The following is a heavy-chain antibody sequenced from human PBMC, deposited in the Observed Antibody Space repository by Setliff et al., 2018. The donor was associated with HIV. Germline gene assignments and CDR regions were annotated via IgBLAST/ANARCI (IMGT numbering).Heavy chain of an antibody. D-gene: IGHD3-16*01. J-gene: IGHJ5*02. CDR3: YYDFGAGPYPPS. Sequence: GGSLRLSCVASGFTFNDAWMNWVRQAPGKGLEWLGRIKSKTDGGTTDYAAPVKGRFTISRDDSKNTLYLQMNSLRTEDTAVYYCYYDFGAGPYPPSWGQGTLVTVSS. V-gene: IGHV3-15*01. CDR1: GFTFNDAW. CDR2: IKSKTDGGTT.